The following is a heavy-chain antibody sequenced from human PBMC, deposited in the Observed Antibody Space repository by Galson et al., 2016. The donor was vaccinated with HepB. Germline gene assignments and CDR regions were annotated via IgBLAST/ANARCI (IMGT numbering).Heavy chain of an antibody. D-gene: IGHD5-12*01. CDR3: AKDRNRYDFYSMDV. J-gene: IGHJ6*02. Sequence: SLRLSCAASGLTFSSYGMHWVRQAPGKGLEWVAVILYDGSNKYYADSGKGRFTISRDNSKNTLYLQMNSLRAEDTAVYYCAKDRNRYDFYSMDVWGQGTTVTVSS. CDR2: ILYDGSNK. CDR1: GLTFSSYG. V-gene: IGHV3-30*18.